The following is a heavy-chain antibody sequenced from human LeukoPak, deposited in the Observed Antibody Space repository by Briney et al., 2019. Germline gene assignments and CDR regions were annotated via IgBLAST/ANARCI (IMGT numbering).Heavy chain of an antibody. D-gene: IGHD3-3*01. J-gene: IGHJ6*03. CDR1: GGTFSSYA. V-gene: IGHV1-69*05. CDR3: ARSPTPPLILQDSYYYMDV. Sequence: GASVKVSCKASGGTFSSYAISWVRQAPGQGLEWMGGIIPIFGTANYAQKFQGRVTITTDESTSTAYMELSSLRSEDTAVYYCARSPTPPLILQDSYYYMDVWGKGTTVTVSS. CDR2: IIPIFGTA.